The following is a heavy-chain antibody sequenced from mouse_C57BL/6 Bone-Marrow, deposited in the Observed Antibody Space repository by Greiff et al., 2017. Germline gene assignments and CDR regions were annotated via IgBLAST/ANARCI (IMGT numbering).Heavy chain of an antibody. CDR2: FYPGSGSI. D-gene: IGHD1-1*01. Sequence: VKLMESGAELVKPGASVKLSCKASGYTFTEYTIHWVKQRSGQGLEWIGWFYPGSGSIKYNEKFKDKATLTADKSSSTVYMELSRLTSEDSAVYFCARHEHYGSSYGWFAYWGQGTLVTVSA. V-gene: IGHV1-62-2*01. J-gene: IGHJ3*01. CDR1: GYTFTEYT. CDR3: ARHEHYGSSYGWFAY.